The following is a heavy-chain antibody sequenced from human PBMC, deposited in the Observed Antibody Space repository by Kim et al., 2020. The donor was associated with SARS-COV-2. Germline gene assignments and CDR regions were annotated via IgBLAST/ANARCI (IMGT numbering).Heavy chain of an antibody. V-gene: IGHV1-3*01. Sequence: ASVKVSCKASGYTFNNYAVQWVRQAPGQSLEWMGWIHAGNGNTKYSQKFQDRVTITRDTSATTAYMELSSLTSEDTAVYYCARDLTHTGFDYWGQGTLVTVSS. CDR1: GYTFNNYA. J-gene: IGHJ4*02. CDR3: ARDLTHTGFDY. CDR2: IHAGNGNT.